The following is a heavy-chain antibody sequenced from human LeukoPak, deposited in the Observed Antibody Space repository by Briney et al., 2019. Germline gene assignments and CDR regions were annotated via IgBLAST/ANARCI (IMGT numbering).Heavy chain of an antibody. CDR2: ISGSGGST. J-gene: IGHJ5*02. V-gene: IGHV3-23*01. Sequence: GGSLRFSCAASGFTFSSYAMSWVRQAPGKGLEWVSAISGSGGSTYYADSVKGRFTISRDNSKNTLYLQMNSQRAEDTAVYYCAKGRGYCSSTSCYSNWFDPWGQGTLVTVSS. D-gene: IGHD2-2*02. CDR1: GFTFSSYA. CDR3: AKGRGYCSSTSCYSNWFDP.